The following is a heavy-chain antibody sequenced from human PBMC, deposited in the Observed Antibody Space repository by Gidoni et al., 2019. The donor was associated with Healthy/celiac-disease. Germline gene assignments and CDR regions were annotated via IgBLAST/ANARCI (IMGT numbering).Heavy chain of an antibody. CDR2: INHSGST. Sequence: QVQLQQWGAGLLKPSETLSLTCAVYGGSFSGYYWSWIRQPPGKGLEWIGEINHSGSTNYNPSLKSRVTISVDTSKNQFSLKLSSVTAADTAVYYCARGGRPLLWFGAQFDYWGQGTLVTVSS. V-gene: IGHV4-34*01. D-gene: IGHD3-10*01. J-gene: IGHJ4*02. CDR1: GGSFSGYY. CDR3: ARGGRPLLWFGAQFDY.